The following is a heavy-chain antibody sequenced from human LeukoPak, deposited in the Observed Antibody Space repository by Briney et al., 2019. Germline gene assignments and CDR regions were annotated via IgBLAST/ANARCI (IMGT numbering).Heavy chain of an antibody. Sequence: GGSLRLSCAASGFTFSSYGRDWVRQAPGKGLEWVAVIWYDGSNKYYADSVKGRFTISRDNSKNMLYLQMNSLRAEDTAVYYCATDVRSGWYYFDYWGQGTLVTVSS. CDR3: ATDVRSGWYYFDY. D-gene: IGHD6-19*01. V-gene: IGHV3-33*01. J-gene: IGHJ4*02. CDR2: IWYDGSNK. CDR1: GFTFSSYG.